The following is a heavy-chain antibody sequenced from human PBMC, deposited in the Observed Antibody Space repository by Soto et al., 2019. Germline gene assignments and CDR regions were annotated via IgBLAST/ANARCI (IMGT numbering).Heavy chain of an antibody. CDR2: IYHSGST. J-gene: IGHJ5*02. D-gene: IGHD2-15*01. V-gene: IGHV4-38-2*01. CDR3: HRVVTATWWFDP. Sequence: SETLSLTCAVSGYSFTSGYSWGWIRQSPGKGLEWIGSIYHSGSTYYNPSLRSLVTISVDTSKNQLSLKLSSVTAADTAVYYCHRVVTATWWFDPWGQGSVVTVSS. CDR1: GYSFTSGYS.